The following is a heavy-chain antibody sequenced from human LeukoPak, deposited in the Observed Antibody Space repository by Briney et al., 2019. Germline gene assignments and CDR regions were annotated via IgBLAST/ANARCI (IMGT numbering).Heavy chain of an antibody. V-gene: IGHV3-7*03. CDR1: GFTFRSYW. J-gene: IGHJ3*01. CDR3: ATFRFLGT. D-gene: IGHD3-3*01. Sequence: PGGSLRLSCSASGFTFRSYWMTWVRQGPGKGLEWVANIKPGGNEKYYVDSVKGRFTISRDNVKNSLYLQMNSLRAEDTAIYYCATFRFLGTWGQGTMVTVSP. CDR2: IKPGGNEK.